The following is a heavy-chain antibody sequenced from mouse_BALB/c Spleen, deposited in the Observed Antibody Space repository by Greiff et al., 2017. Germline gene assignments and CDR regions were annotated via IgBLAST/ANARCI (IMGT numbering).Heavy chain of an antibody. D-gene: IGHD1-1*01. CDR2: ISSGSSTI. CDR3: ARRASTTVVDFDY. CDR1: GFTFSSFG. V-gene: IGHV5-17*02. Sequence: EVQGVESGGGLVQPGGSRKLSCAASGFTFSSFGMHWVRQAPEKGLEWVAYISSGSSTIYYADTVKGRFTISRDNPKNTLFLQMTSLRSEDTAMYYCARRASTTVVDFDYWGQGTTLTVSS. J-gene: IGHJ2*01.